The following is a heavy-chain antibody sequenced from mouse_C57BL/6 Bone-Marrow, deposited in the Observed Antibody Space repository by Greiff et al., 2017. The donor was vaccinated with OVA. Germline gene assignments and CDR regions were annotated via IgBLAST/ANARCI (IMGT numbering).Heavy chain of an antibody. J-gene: IGHJ2*01. Sequence: EVQLQQSGAELVKPGASVKLSCTASGFNIKDYYMHWVKQRTEQGLEWIGRIDPEDGETKYAPKFKGKATITADKSSNTAYLQLSSLTSEDTAVDYCARIYYYGSSYGYWGQGTTLTVSS. CDR2: IDPEDGET. V-gene: IGHV14-2*01. CDR3: ARIYYYGSSYGY. CDR1: GFNIKDYY. D-gene: IGHD1-1*01.